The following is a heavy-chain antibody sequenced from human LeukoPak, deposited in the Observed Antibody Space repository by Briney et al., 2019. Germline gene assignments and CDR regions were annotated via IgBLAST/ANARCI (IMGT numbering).Heavy chain of an antibody. CDR2: IYHSGST. J-gene: IGHJ3*02. V-gene: IGHV4-38-2*01. CDR3: ARQTGYCSSTSCYTKNDASDI. Sequence: SETLSLTCAVSGYSISSGYYWGWIRQPPGKGLEWIGSIYHSGSTYYNPSLKSRVTISVDTSKNQFSLKLSSVTAADTAVYYCARQTGYCSSTSCYTKNDASDIWGQGTMVTVSS. CDR1: GYSISSGYY. D-gene: IGHD2-2*02.